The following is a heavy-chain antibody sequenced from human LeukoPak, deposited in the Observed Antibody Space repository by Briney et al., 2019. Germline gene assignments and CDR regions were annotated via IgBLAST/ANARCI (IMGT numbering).Heavy chain of an antibody. V-gene: IGHV3-7*01. CDR1: GFTFSSYW. CDR3: AWDSSGYFDY. CDR2: IKQDGSEK. J-gene: IGHJ4*02. Sequence: GGSLRLSCAASGFTFSSYWMNWVRQAPGKGLEWVANIKQDGSEKYYVDSVEGRFTISRDNAKNSLYLQMNSLRAEDTAVYYCAWDSSGYFDYWGQGTLVTVSS. D-gene: IGHD3-22*01.